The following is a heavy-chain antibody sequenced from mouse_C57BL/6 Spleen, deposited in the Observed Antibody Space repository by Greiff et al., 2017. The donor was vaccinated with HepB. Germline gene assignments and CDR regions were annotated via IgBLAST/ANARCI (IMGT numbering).Heavy chain of an antibody. CDR1: GFSFNTYA. V-gene: IGHV10-1*01. J-gene: IGHJ1*03. D-gene: IGHD1-1*01. CDR3: VRQDGSSPYWYFDV. Sequence: DVKLVESGGGLVQPKGSLKLSCAASGFSFNTYAMNWVRQAPGKGLEWVARIRSKSNNYATYYADSVKDRFTISRDDSESMLYLQMNNLKTEDTAMYYCVRQDGSSPYWYFDVWGTGTTVTVSS. CDR2: IRSKSNNYAT.